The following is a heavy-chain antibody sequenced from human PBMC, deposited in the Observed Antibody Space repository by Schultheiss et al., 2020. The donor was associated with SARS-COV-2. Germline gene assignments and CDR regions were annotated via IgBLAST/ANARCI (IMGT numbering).Heavy chain of an antibody. CDR2: VYYDGGI. CDR1: GDSISPNY. Sequence: SETLSLTCSVSGDSISPNYWSWIRQSPGKGLQWLGLVYYDGGIIYNASLRSRLTISVDTSKNQFSLKLSSVTAADTAVYYCARDYGDYDWFDPWGQGTLVTVSS. CDR3: ARDYGDYDWFDP. D-gene: IGHD4-17*01. V-gene: IGHV4-59*12. J-gene: IGHJ5*02.